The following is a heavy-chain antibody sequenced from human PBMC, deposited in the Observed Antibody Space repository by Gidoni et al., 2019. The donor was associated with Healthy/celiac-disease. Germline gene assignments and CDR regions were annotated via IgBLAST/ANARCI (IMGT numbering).Heavy chain of an antibody. Sequence: QVQLQESGPGLVKPSQTLSLPCPVSGGSISSGDYYWSWIRQPPGKGLEWIGYIYYSGSTYYNPSLKSRVTISVDTSKNQFSLKLSSVTAADTAVYYCATASEMATIYFDYWGQGTLVTVSS. V-gene: IGHV4-30-4*01. J-gene: IGHJ4*02. CDR1: GGSISSGDYY. D-gene: IGHD5-12*01. CDR3: ATASEMATIYFDY. CDR2: IYYSGST.